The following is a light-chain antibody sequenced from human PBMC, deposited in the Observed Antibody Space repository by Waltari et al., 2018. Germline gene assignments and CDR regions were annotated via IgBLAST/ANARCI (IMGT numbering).Light chain of an antibody. CDR3: CSYAGSGTYV. V-gene: IGLV2-23*02. CDR1: SSDVGGYKY. J-gene: IGLJ1*01. Sequence: QSALTQPASVSGSPGQSITISCTGTSSDVGGYKYVSWCQQHPGKAPKLMIYDVSERPSGVSNRFSGSKSANTASLTIAGLQAEDEADYYCCSYAGSGTYVFGTGTKVTVL. CDR2: DVS.